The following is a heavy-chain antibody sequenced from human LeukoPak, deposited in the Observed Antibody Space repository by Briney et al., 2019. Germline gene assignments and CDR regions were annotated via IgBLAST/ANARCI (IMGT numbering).Heavy chain of an antibody. CDR2: IYHSGST. CDR3: ARMYYDILTGYFRLDY. J-gene: IGHJ4*02. V-gene: IGHV4-4*02. D-gene: IGHD3-9*01. Sequence: SETLSLTCAVSGGSISSSNWWSWVRQPPGKGLEWIGEIYHSGSTNYNPSLKSRVTISVDKSKYQFSLKLSSVTAADTAVYYCARMYYDILTGYFRLDYWGQGTLVTVSS. CDR1: GGSISSSNW.